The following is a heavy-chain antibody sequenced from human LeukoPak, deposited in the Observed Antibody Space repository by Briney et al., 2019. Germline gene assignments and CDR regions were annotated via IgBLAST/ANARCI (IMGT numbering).Heavy chain of an antibody. CDR3: AKSGPAAPYYYYYGMDV. CDR1: GYSFTSYW. D-gene: IGHD2-2*01. J-gene: IGHJ6*04. Sequence: GKSLNISCKGSGYSFTSYWISWARQMPGKGLEWMGRIDPGDSYTNYSPSFQGHVTTSADKSISTAYPQWSSLKASDTAMYYCAKSGPAAPYYYYYGMDVWGKGTTVTVSS. CDR2: IDPGDSYT. V-gene: IGHV5-10-1*01.